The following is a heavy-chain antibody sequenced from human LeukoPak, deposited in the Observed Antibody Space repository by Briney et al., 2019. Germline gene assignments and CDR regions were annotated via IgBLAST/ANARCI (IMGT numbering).Heavy chain of an antibody. D-gene: IGHD2-15*01. Sequence: SETLSLTCTVSGGSIHSGGFYWSWIRQHPGKGLEWIGYIYYSGSTYYNPSLKSRLTISVDTSKNQFSLKLSSVTAADTAVYYCARLVVAALTNWFDPWGQGTLVTVSS. CDR3: ARLVVAALTNWFDP. CDR2: IYYSGST. V-gene: IGHV4-31*03. J-gene: IGHJ5*02. CDR1: GGSIHSGGFY.